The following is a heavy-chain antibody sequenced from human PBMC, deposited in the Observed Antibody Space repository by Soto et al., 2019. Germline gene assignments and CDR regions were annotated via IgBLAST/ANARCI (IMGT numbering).Heavy chain of an antibody. D-gene: IGHD6-13*01. CDR1: GGSISSSSYY. Sequence: QLQLQESGPGLVKPSETLSLTCTVSGGSISSSSYYWGWIRQPPGKGLEWIGSIYYSGSTYYNPSLKSRVTISVDTSKNQFSLKLSSVTAADTAVYYCARRPWSSSWANWYFDLWGRGTLVTVSS. CDR2: IYYSGST. J-gene: IGHJ2*01. V-gene: IGHV4-39*01. CDR3: ARRPWSSSWANWYFDL.